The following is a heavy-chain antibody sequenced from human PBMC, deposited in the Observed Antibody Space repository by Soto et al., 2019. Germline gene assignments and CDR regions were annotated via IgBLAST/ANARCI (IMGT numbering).Heavy chain of an antibody. CDR3: AIVRNDFWSGYAYYYYYMDV. J-gene: IGHJ6*03. V-gene: IGHV3-53*04. D-gene: IGHD3-3*01. Sequence: PGGSLRLSCAASGFTVSSNYMSWVRQAPGKGLEWVSVIYSGGSTYYADSVKGRFTISRHNSKNTLYLQMNSLRAEDTAVYYCAIVRNDFWSGYAYYYYYMDVWGKGTTVTVSS. CDR2: IYSGGST. CDR1: GFTVSSNY.